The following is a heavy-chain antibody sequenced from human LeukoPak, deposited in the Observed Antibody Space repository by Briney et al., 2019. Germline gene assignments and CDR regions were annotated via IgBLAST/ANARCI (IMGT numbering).Heavy chain of an antibody. Sequence: GGSLRLSCAASGFTFSGSAMHWVRQASGKGLEWVGRIRSKASSYATAYAASVKGRFTISRDDSKNTAYLQMNSLKTEDTAVYYCNSFFYDSSGYALDYWGQGTLVTVSS. J-gene: IGHJ4*02. V-gene: IGHV3-73*01. CDR1: GFTFSGSA. D-gene: IGHD3-22*01. CDR2: IRSKASSYAT. CDR3: NSFFYDSSGYALDY.